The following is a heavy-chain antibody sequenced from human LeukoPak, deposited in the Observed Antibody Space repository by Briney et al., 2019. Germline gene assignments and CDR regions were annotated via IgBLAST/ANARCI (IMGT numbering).Heavy chain of an antibody. CDR2: ISGTSSYI. CDR1: GFTFSTYT. D-gene: IGHD3-16*02. CDR3: ARASDYDSVWGSYRYYDWFDP. V-gene: IGHV3-21*01. J-gene: IGHJ5*02. Sequence: PGGSLRLSCAASGFTFSTYTMNWVRQAPGKGLEWVSSISGTSSYIYYADSMKGRFTISRDNAKSSLYLQMNSLRADDTAVYYCARASDYDSVWGSYRYYDWFDPWGQGTLVTVSS.